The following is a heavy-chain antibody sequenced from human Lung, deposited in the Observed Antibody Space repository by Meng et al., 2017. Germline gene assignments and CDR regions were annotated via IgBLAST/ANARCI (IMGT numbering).Heavy chain of an antibody. CDR2: IIPVLGIA. CDR1: VGTFTTYT. V-gene: IGHV1-69*10. Sequence: QVHLVQSGLEVKKPGSSVRVPCQAFVGTFTTYTFNWVRPAPGHGLDWMGQIIPVLGIANYAQKFQGRVTITADKSTSTAYMELSSLTHDDTAIYFCATEYCGSTSCYVDFWGQGTLVTVSS. CDR3: ATEYCGSTSCYVDF. D-gene: IGHD2-2*01. J-gene: IGHJ4*02.